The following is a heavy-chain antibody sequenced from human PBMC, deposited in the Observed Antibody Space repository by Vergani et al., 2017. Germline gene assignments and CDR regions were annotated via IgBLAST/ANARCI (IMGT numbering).Heavy chain of an antibody. J-gene: IGHJ3*01. D-gene: IGHD1-1*01. V-gene: IGHV1-69*02. CDR2: IIPILGIA. Sequence: QVQLVQSGAEVKKPGSSVKVSCKASGATFRSNTISWVRQVPGQGLEWMGRIIPILGIANYAQKFQGRVTITADKSTSTAYMELSSLRSEDTAVYFCARVAPSNSEVTPTAFDVWGQGTMVTVSS. CDR3: ARVAPSNSEVTPTAFDV. CDR1: GATFRSNT.